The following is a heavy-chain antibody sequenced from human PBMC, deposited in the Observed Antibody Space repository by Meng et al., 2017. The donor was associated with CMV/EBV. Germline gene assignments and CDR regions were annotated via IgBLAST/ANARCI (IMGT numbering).Heavy chain of an antibody. J-gene: IGHJ6*02. CDR2: INPSGGST. CDR3: ARAEGLLISYYYYGMDV. V-gene: IGHV1-46*01. CDR1: GYTITSYY. D-gene: IGHD2/OR15-2a*01. Sequence: ASVKVSCKASGYTITSYYMHWVRQAPGQGLEWMGIINPSGGSTSYAQKFQGRVTMTRDTSTSTVYMELSSLRSEDTAVYYCARAEGLLISYYYYGMDVWGQGTTVTVSS.